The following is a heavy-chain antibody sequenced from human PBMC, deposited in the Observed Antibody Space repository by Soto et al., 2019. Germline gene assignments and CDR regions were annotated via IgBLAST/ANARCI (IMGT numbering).Heavy chain of an antibody. CDR1: GYSFATSG. J-gene: IGHJ4*02. V-gene: IGHV1-18*01. D-gene: IGHD3-22*01. CDR2: ISAYNGNT. Sequence: QVKLVQSGTEVKKPGASMKVSCKASGYSFATSGISWVRQAPGQGLEWMGWISAYNGNTNYDQKHQYRIIMTADTSTSTAYLELRSLRSDDTAVYYCASAGQYYDSSGYADWGQGTLVTVSS. CDR3: ASAGQYYDSSGYAD.